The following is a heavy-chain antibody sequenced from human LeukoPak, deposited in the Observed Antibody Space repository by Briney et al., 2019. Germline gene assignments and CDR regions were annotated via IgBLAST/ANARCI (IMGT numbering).Heavy chain of an antibody. D-gene: IGHD3-10*01. CDR3: AKDLWFGESTGWFDP. Sequence: GGSLRLSCAASGFTFNDYWMHWVRQAPGKGLVWVSRIKGDGSSTTYADSVKGRFTISRDNAKNTLYLQMNSLRTEDTALYYCAKDLWFGESTGWFDPWGQGTLVTVSS. CDR2: IKGDGSST. CDR1: GFTFNDYW. J-gene: IGHJ5*02. V-gene: IGHV3-74*01.